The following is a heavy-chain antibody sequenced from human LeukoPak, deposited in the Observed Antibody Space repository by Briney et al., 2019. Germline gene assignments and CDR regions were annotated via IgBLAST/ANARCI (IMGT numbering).Heavy chain of an antibody. D-gene: IGHD4-17*01. V-gene: IGHV1-18*01. CDR2: ISAYNGNT. Sequence: ASVKVSCRASGYTFTSYGISWVRQAPGQGLEWMGWISAYNGNTNYAQKLQGRVTMTTDTSTSTAYMELRSLRTDDTAVYYCARTAYGDYLGYWGQGTLVTVSS. CDR3: ARTAYGDYLGY. CDR1: GYTFTSYG. J-gene: IGHJ4*02.